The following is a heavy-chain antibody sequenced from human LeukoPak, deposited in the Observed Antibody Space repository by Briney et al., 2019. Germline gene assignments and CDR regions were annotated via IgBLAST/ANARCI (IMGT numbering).Heavy chain of an antibody. J-gene: IGHJ3*02. V-gene: IGHV3-30*04. D-gene: IGHD3-3*01. CDR2: ISYDGRNK. CDR1: GITFSNYA. Sequence: TGGSLRLSCAASGITFSNYAIHWVRQAPGKGLEWVTSISYDGRNKYYTDSLRGRFTTSRDNSKNTVYLQMNSLRAEDTAVYYCARGVLKFLEWLPLDAFDIWGQGIMVTVSS. CDR3: ARGVLKFLEWLPLDAFDI.